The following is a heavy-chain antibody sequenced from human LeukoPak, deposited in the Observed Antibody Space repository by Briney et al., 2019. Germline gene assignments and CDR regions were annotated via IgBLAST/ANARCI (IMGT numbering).Heavy chain of an antibody. V-gene: IGHV4-59*08. CDR2: IYYSGST. CDR1: GGSISSYY. D-gene: IGHD3-22*01. J-gene: IGHJ4*02. Sequence: SETLSLTCTVSGGSISSYYWSWIRQPPGKGLEWIGYIYYSGSTNYNPSLKSRVTISVDTSKNQFSLKLSSATAADTAVYYCARHSGYYYDSSGYELDYWGQGTLVTVSS. CDR3: ARHSGYYYDSSGYELDY.